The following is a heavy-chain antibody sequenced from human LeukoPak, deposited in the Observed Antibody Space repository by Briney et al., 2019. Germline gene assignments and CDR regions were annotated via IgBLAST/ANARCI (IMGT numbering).Heavy chain of an antibody. J-gene: IGHJ3*02. D-gene: IGHD4-17*01. CDR1: GFTFSSYA. V-gene: IGHV3-23*01. CDR3: AKVSTYGDDYHDAFDI. CDR2: ISGSGGST. Sequence: GGSLRLSCAASGFTFSSYAMSWVRQAPGKGLEWVSAISGSGGSTYYADSVRGRFTISRDNSKNTLYLQMNSLRAEDTAVYYCAKVSTYGDDYHDAFDIWGQGTMVTVSS.